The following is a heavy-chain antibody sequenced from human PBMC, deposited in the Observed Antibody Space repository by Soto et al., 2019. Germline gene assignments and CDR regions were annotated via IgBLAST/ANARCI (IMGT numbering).Heavy chain of an antibody. CDR1: GFPFSRHA. V-gene: IGHV3-23*01. J-gene: IGHJ4*02. CDR3: AEDYGGNSAY. CDR2: ISGSGGST. D-gene: IGHD4-17*01. Sequence: EVLLLQSGGGLVQPGGSLRLPCATSGFPFSRHAMSWVRRAPGKGLEWVSAISGSGGSTFYSDSVRGRFTISRDNSNDTLFLQMNNVRVDDTAVYYCAEDYGGNSAYWGQGILVIVSS.